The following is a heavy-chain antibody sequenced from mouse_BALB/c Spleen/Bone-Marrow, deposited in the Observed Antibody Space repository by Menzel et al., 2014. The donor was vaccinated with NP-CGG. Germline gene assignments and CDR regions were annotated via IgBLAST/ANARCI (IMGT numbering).Heavy chain of an antibody. Sequence: SGPELVKPGASVKISCKASGYSFTGYYMHWVKQSHVKSLEWIGRINPYNGAISYNQNFKDKASLTVDKSSSTAYMELHSLTSEDSAVYYCARGIYYGGYFDYWGQGTTLTVSS. V-gene: IGHV1-31*01. CDR2: INPYNGAI. CDR3: ARGIYYGGYFDY. CDR1: GYSFTGYY. D-gene: IGHD1-1*01. J-gene: IGHJ2*01.